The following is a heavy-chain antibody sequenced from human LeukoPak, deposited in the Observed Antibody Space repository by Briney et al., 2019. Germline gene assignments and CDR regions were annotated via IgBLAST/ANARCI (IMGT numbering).Heavy chain of an antibody. Sequence: SETLSLTCTVSGGSISSSIYYWGWIRQPPGKGLECLGSICYSGRTYYNPSLKSRVTISVDTSKNKFSLKLNSVTAADTAVYYCAGDVLRYFDWPDYYMDVWGKGTTVTVSS. V-gene: IGHV4-39*01. CDR3: AGDVLRYFDWPDYYMDV. CDR2: ICYSGRT. CDR1: GGSISSSIYY. J-gene: IGHJ6*03. D-gene: IGHD3-9*01.